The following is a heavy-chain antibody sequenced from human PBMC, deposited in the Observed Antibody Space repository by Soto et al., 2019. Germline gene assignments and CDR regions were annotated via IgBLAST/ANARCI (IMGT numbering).Heavy chain of an antibody. J-gene: IGHJ4*02. D-gene: IGHD3-10*01. Sequence: QVQLQESGPGLVKPSETLSLTCTVSGGSISGYYWTWIRQPPGKGLEWVGSLFYGGTTDYNPSLKSRHTMSLATSKNHFSLKLRSVTAADTAVYYCARHRGPAPVYWGQGTLVTASS. CDR3: ARHRGPAPVY. CDR2: LFYGGTT. V-gene: IGHV4-39*01. CDR1: GGSISGYY.